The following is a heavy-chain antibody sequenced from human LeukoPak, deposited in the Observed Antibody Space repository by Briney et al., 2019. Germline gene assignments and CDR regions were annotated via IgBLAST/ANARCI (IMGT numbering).Heavy chain of an antibody. D-gene: IGHD6-19*01. CDR2: ISSSSSYI. J-gene: IGHJ3*02. CDR3: ARKGYSSGWYGGAFDI. Sequence: GGSLRLSCAASGFTFSSYSMNWVRQAPGKGLEWVSSISSSSSYIYYADSVKGRFTISRDNAKNSLYLQMNSLRAEDTAVYYCARKGYSSGWYGGAFDIWGQGTMVTVSS. V-gene: IGHV3-21*01. CDR1: GFTFSSYS.